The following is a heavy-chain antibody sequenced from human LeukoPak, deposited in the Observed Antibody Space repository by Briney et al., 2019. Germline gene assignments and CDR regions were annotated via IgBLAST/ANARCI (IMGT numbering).Heavy chain of an antibody. D-gene: IGHD2-21*02. CDR1: GFTFSSYG. Sequence: GGSLRLSCAASGFTFSSYGMHWVRQAPGKGLEWVAVISYDGINKKYADSVKGRFTISRDNSKNTLYLQMNSLRAEDTAVYYCAKDPTYCGGDCYSGYFDYWGQGTLVTVSS. V-gene: IGHV3-30*18. J-gene: IGHJ4*02. CDR3: AKDPTYCGGDCYSGYFDY. CDR2: ISYDGINK.